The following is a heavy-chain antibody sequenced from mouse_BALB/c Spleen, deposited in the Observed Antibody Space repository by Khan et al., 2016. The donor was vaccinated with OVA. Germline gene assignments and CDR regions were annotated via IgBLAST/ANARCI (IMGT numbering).Heavy chain of an antibody. CDR3: ARDYWFAY. Sequence: EVELVESGGGLVKPGGSLKLSCAASGFTFSNYGVSWVRQTPEKRLEWVASISSGDTTYYPDSVKGRFTISRDNARNILYLQMSSLRSEDTAMYYCARDYWFAYWGQGNLGNVSA. J-gene: IGHJ3*01. CDR2: ISSGDTT. CDR1: GFTFSNYG. V-gene: IGHV5-6-5*01.